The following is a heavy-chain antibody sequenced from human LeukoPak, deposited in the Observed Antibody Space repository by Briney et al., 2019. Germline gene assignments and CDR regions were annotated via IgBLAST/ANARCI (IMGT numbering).Heavy chain of an antibody. CDR2: IYTSGST. CDR3: ARQGAAAYQTSRLNWFDP. Sequence: SETLSLTCTVSGGSISSGSYYWRWLRQPAGTGLEWIGRIYTSGSTNYNPSLKSRVTISVDTSKNQFSLKLSSVTAADTAVYYCARQGAAAYQTSRLNWFDPWGQGTLATVSS. V-gene: IGHV4-61*02. CDR1: GGSISSGSYY. J-gene: IGHJ5*02. D-gene: IGHD6-13*01.